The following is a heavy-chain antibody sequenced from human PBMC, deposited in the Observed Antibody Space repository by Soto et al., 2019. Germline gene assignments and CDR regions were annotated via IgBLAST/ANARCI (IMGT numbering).Heavy chain of an antibody. Sequence: PSETLSLTCAVYGGSFSGYYWSWIRQPPGKGLEWIGEINHSGSTHYNPSLKSRVTISVDTSKNQFSLKLSSVTAADTAVYYCARGEDSSGWYNWFDPWGQGTLVTVSS. V-gene: IGHV4-34*01. J-gene: IGHJ5*02. CDR3: ARGEDSSGWYNWFDP. CDR2: INHSGST. CDR1: GGSFSGYY. D-gene: IGHD6-19*01.